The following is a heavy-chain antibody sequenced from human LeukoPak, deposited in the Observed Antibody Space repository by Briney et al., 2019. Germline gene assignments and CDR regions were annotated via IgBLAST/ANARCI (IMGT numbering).Heavy chain of an antibody. V-gene: IGHV3-43*02. CDR2: ISGDGGTT. CDR1: GFTFEVYV. CDR3: EKDVRVPRREGTSNEYLGAFDI. D-gene: IGHD1-1*01. J-gene: IGHJ3*02. Sequence: GGSLTLSCGASGFTFEVYVMHWVRQAPGKGLEWVSLISGDGGTTFYADSVKGLFTISRHTKKHSLYLQMNSLSAEDTALYYCEKDVRVPRREGTSNEYLGAFDIWGRGTMVTVSS.